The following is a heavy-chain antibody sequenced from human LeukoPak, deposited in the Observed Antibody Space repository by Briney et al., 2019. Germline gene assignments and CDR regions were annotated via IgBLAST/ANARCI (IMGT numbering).Heavy chain of an antibody. CDR1: GFTVSSNY. V-gene: IGHV3-53*01. CDR3: ATMAVAGEFDP. CDR2: IYSGGST. J-gene: IGHJ5*02. Sequence: GGSLRLSCAASGFTVSSNYTSWVRQAPGKGLEWVSVIYSGGSTYYADSVKGRFTISRDNSKNTLYLQMNSLRAEDTAVYYCATMAVAGEFDPWGQGTLVTVSS. D-gene: IGHD6-19*01.